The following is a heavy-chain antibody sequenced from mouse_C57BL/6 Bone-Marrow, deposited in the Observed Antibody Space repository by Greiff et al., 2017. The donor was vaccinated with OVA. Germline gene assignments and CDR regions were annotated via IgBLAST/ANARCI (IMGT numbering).Heavy chain of an antibody. D-gene: IGHD2-3*01. CDR3: ARGGIYDGYFRLIAY. CDR1: GYTFTSYW. V-gene: IGHV1-64*01. Sequence: QVQLQQPGAELVKPGASVKLSCKASGYTFTSYWMHWVKQRPGQGLEWIGMIHPNSGSTNYNEKFKSKATLTVDKSSSTAYMQLSSLTSEDSAVYYCARGGIYDGYFRLIAYWGQGTLVTVSA. CDR2: IHPNSGST. J-gene: IGHJ3*01.